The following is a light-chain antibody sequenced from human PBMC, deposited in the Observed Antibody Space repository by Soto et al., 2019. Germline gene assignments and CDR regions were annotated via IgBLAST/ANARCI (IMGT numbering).Light chain of an antibody. CDR2: GAF. V-gene: IGKV3-20*01. CDR3: QHDGTSPPVT. CDR1: QSISDSS. J-gene: IGKJ5*01. Sequence: EVVLTQSPGTLSLSPGERATLSCRASQSISDSSLAWYQQKVGQAPRLLIYGAFSRATGIPDRFRGSGSGTDFTLTINRLEPEDFALYYCQHDGTSPPVTFGQGKRLEIK.